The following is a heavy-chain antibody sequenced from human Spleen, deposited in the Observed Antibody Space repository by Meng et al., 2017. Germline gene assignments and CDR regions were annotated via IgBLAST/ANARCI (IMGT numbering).Heavy chain of an antibody. D-gene: IGHD2-2*01. V-gene: IGHV3-66*02. CDR1: GFTVSSNY. Sequence: GESLKISCAASGFTVSSNYMSWVRQAPGKGLEWVSVIYSGGATNYADSVKGRFTISRDNSKNTVYLQMNSLRAEDTAVYYCARGMPTIWGQGTVVTVSS. CDR2: IYSGGAT. CDR3: ARGMPTI. J-gene: IGHJ3*02.